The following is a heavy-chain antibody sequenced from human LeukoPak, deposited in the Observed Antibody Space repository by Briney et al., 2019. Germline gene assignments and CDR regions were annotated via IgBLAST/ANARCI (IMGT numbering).Heavy chain of an antibody. CDR1: GFTFSSYG. CDR2: IRYDGSNK. D-gene: IGHD6-13*01. J-gene: IGHJ3*02. Sequence: GGSLRLSCAASGFTFSSYGMHWVRQAPGKGLEWVSFIRYDGSNKYYADSVKGRFTISRDNSKNTLYLHMNSLRAEDTAVYYCARRSGHSSSWGLDALDIWGQGTVVTVSS. V-gene: IGHV3-30*02. CDR3: ARRSGHSSSWGLDALDI.